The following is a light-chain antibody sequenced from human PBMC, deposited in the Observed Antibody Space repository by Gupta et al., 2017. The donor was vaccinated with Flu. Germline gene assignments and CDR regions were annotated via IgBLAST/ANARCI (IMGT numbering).Light chain of an antibody. CDR1: NVGDSD. J-gene: IGLJ1*01. V-gene: IGLV1-51*01. CDR3: GTGDVTRTGGV. Sequence: QSVLTQAPSVSAPPGQKITISCSNVGDSDASWYQHIPGSAPRLLIYQNNRRTSGISDRFSGSRYGPTATLDTAALQTGDEADYYCGTGDVTRTGGVFGTGTRVTVL. CDR2: QNN.